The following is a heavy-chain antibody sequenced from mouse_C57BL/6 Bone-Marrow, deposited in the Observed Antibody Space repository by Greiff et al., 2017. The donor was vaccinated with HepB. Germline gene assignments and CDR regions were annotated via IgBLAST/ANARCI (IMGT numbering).Heavy chain of an antibody. CDR3: ARSPLYYGYYFDY. Sequence: EVMLVESGGGLVKPGGSLKLSCAASGFTFSSYAMSWVRQTPEKRLEWVATISDGGSYTYYPDNVKGRFTISRDNAKNNLYLQMSHLKSEDTAMYYCARSPLYYGYYFDYWGQGTTLTVSS. V-gene: IGHV5-4*03. CDR2: ISDGGSYT. CDR1: GFTFSSYA. J-gene: IGHJ2*01. D-gene: IGHD1-1*01.